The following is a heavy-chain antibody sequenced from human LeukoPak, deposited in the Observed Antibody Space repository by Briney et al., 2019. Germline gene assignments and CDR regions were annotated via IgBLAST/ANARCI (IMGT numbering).Heavy chain of an antibody. J-gene: IGHJ4*02. CDR2: IRYDGSNR. CDR1: GFTFSSYG. CDR3: ARDEYIHGDLTNFDS. V-gene: IGHV3-30*02. Sequence: RPGGSLRLSCVASGFTFSSYGMHWVRQAPGKGLEWVAFIRYDGSNRYYADSVKGRFTISRDNFKNTLYLQMNSLRAEDTALYYCARDEYIHGDLTNFDSWGQGTLVIVSS. D-gene: IGHD4-17*01.